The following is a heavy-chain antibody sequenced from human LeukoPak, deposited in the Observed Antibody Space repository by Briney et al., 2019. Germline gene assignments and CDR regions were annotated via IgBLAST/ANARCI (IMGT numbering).Heavy chain of an antibody. V-gene: IGHV4-4*07. CDR2: IYISGST. Sequence: SETLSLTSTLPGGSISNYYWSWIRQPAGKGLEWIGRIYISGSTNYNPSLKSRVTMSLDTSRNQSPLKLNSTTAADTAVYYCARDAAGPFDYWGQGTLVIVSS. D-gene: IGHD2-15*01. CDR3: ARDAAGPFDY. J-gene: IGHJ4*02. CDR1: GGSISNYY.